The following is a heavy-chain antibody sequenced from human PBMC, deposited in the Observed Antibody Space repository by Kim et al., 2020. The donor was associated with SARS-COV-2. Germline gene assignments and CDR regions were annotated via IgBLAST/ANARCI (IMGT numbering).Heavy chain of an antibody. CDR3: ARVSTEGAFDI. Sequence: TYYPGSVKGRFTISRENAKNSLYLQMNSLRAGDTAVYYCARVSTEGAFDIWGQGTMVTVSS. D-gene: IGHD3-3*02. CDR2: T. J-gene: IGHJ3*02. V-gene: IGHV3-13*01.